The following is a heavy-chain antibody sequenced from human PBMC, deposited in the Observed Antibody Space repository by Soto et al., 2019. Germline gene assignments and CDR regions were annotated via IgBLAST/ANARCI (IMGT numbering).Heavy chain of an antibody. CDR3: AGVVVPAALVGYYYYYYMDV. V-gene: IGHV4-59*01. CDR2: IYYSGST. CDR1: GGSISSYY. Sequence: SETLSLTCTVSGGSISSYYWSWIRQTPGKGLEWIGYIYYSGSTNYNPSLKSRVTISVDTSKNQFSLKLSSVTAADTAVYYCAGVVVPAALVGYYYYYYMDVWGKGTTVTVSS. J-gene: IGHJ6*03. D-gene: IGHD2-2*01.